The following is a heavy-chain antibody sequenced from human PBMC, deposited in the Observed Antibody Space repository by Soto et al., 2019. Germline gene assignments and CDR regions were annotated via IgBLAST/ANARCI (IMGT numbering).Heavy chain of an antibody. CDR1: GGSISSSSYY. V-gene: IGHV4-61*05. Sequence: PSETLSLTCTVSGGSISSSSYYWGWIRQPPGKGLEWIGYIHYSGSTNYNPSLKSRVAISADMSKNQFSLKVSSVTAADTSVYYCARSWGRDGYNSYFDSWGQGTLVTVSS. CDR2: IHYSGST. CDR3: ARSWGRDGYNSYFDS. J-gene: IGHJ4*02. D-gene: IGHD5-12*01.